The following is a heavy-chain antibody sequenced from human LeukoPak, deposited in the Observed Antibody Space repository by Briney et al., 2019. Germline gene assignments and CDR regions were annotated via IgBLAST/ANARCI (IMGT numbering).Heavy chain of an antibody. CDR1: GGSFSGYY. Sequence: PSETLSLTCAVYGGSFSGYYWSWIRQPPGKGLEWIGEINHSGSTNYNPSLKSRVTISVDTSKNQFSLKLSSVTAADTAVYYCARDPGPGFYWGQGTLVTVSS. V-gene: IGHV4-34*01. J-gene: IGHJ4*02. CDR2: INHSGST. D-gene: IGHD3-9*01. CDR3: ARDPGPGFY.